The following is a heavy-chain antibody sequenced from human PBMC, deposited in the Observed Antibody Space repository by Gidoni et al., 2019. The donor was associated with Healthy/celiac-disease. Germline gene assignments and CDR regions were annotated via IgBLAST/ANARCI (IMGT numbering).Heavy chain of an antibody. V-gene: IGHV3-9*01. CDR3: TKGRTIGGPHNDAFDI. D-gene: IGHD2-15*01. J-gene: IGHJ3*02. Sequence: EVQLLESGGGLVPPGRSLRRSCAASGFTLDDYAMQWVRPAPGKGPEGISDISWNSGRIGYADSVKGRFTISRDKAKNSLYLQMNSLRVEDTALYYCTKGRTIGGPHNDAFDIWGQGTMVTVSS. CDR1: GFTLDDYA. CDR2: ISWNSGRI.